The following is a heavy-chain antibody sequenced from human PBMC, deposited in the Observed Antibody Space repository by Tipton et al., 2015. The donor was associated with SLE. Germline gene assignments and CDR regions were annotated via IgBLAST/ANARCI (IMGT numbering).Heavy chain of an antibody. Sequence: QSGPKVKKPGSSVKVSCKASGGTFSSYAISWVRQAPGQGLEWMGGIIPIFGTANYAQKFQGRVTITADESTSTAYMELSSLRSEDTAVYYCARVNYYGSGSYPDYWGQGTLVTVSS. J-gene: IGHJ4*02. CDR2: IIPIFGTA. CDR3: ARVNYYGSGSYPDY. CDR1: GGTFSSYA. D-gene: IGHD3-10*01. V-gene: IGHV1-69*01.